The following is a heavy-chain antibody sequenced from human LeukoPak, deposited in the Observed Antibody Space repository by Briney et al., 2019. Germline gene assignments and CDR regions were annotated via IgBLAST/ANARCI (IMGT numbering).Heavy chain of an antibody. Sequence: GGSLRLSCAASGFTFSSYAMSWVRQAPGKGLEWVSAISGSGGSTYYADSVKGRFTISRDNSKNMLYLQMNSLRAEDTAVYYCAKPKHIVVVIGWFDPWGQGTLVTVSS. CDR2: ISGSGGST. D-gene: IGHD2-21*01. CDR3: AKPKHIVVVIGWFDP. V-gene: IGHV3-23*01. CDR1: GFTFSSYA. J-gene: IGHJ5*02.